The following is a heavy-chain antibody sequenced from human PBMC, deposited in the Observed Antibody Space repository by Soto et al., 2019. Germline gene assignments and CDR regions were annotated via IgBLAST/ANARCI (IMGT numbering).Heavy chain of an antibody. Sequence: QVQLVQSGDEVKKPGASVKVSCKASGYIFVNYGIAWVRQAPGQGLVWMGWISPYTGNTHSATKVQGRLTMTTDTSTSTAYMALGSLTSDDTAVYYCVMVDNYVTPTPQDVWGQGTTVPVSS. CDR3: VMVDNYVTPTPQDV. V-gene: IGHV1-18*01. D-gene: IGHD3-16*01. CDR1: GYIFVNYG. J-gene: IGHJ6*02. CDR2: ISPYTGNT.